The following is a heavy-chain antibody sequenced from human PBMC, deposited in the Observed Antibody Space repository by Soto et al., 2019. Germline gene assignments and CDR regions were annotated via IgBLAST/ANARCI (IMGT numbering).Heavy chain of an antibody. Sequence: QVQLVESGGGVVQPGRSLRLSCAASGFTFSSYAMHWVRQAPGKGLEWVAVISYDGSNKYYADSVKGRFTISRDNSKNTLYRQMNSLRAEDTAVYYCARVRRLTYYYGMDVWGQGTTVTVSS. V-gene: IGHV3-30-3*01. CDR3: ARVRRLTYYYGMDV. CDR1: GFTFSSYA. CDR2: ISYDGSNK. J-gene: IGHJ6*02. D-gene: IGHD3-16*01.